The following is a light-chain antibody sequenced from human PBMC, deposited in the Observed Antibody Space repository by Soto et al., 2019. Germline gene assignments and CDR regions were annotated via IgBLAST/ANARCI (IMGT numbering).Light chain of an antibody. J-gene: IGKJ3*01. Sequence: DIQMTQSPSSLSASVGDRVTITCRASQSISSYLNWYQQKPGKAPKLLIYAASSLQSGVPSRFSGSGSGTDFTLTISSLQPEDFATYYCQQADSFTTFGPGTKVDI. CDR2: AAS. CDR3: QQADSFTT. CDR1: QSISSY. V-gene: IGKV1-39*01.